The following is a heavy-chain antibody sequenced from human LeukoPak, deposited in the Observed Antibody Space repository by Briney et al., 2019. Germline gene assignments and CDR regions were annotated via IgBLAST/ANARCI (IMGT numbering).Heavy chain of an antibody. D-gene: IGHD5-18*01. J-gene: IGHJ6*02. CDR1: GLLFRSYA. CDR3: VRGYCFGPYGMDV. V-gene: IGHV3-64D*09. Sequence: PLTLPCSALGLLFRSYALLWVGSATGQGLDYVSAISDSGGSPYFAASLKGSFTISRDNSKNTLNLQMGSLRAEDPAVYFCVRGYCFGPYGMDVWGQGTTVTVSS. CDR2: ISDSGGSP.